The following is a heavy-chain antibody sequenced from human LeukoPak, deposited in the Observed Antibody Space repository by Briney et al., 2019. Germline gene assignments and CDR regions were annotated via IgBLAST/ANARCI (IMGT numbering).Heavy chain of an antibody. Sequence: ASVKVPCKASGYTFTGYYMHWVRQAPGQGLEWMGWINPNSGGTNYAQKFQGRITMTRDTSISTAYMELSRLRSDDTAVYYCARAGIQLWLQVSDYWGQGTLVTVSS. J-gene: IGHJ4*02. D-gene: IGHD5-18*01. CDR2: INPNSGGT. CDR3: ARAGIQLWLQVSDY. CDR1: GYTFTGYY. V-gene: IGHV1-2*02.